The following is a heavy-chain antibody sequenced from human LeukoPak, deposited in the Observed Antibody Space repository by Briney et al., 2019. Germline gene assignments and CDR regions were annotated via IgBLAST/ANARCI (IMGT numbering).Heavy chain of an antibody. CDR2: IYYSGSI. CDR1: GGSISSSSYY. Sequence: SETLSLTCAVSGGSISSSSYYWGWIRQPPGKGLEWIGSIYYSGSIYYNPSLKSRVTISVDTSKNQFSLKLSSVTAADTAVYYCARAADTAMVDYWGQGTLVTVSS. J-gene: IGHJ4*02. D-gene: IGHD5-18*01. V-gene: IGHV4-39*07. CDR3: ARAADTAMVDY.